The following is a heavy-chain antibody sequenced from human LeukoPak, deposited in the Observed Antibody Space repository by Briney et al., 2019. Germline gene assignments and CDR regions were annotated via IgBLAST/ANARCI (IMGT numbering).Heavy chain of an antibody. CDR1: GGSFSGYY. D-gene: IGHD6-13*01. CDR2: INHSGST. CDR3: ARWAYKERSSSSWAYFDY. J-gene: IGHJ4*02. Sequence: PSETLSLTCAVYGGSFSGYYWSWIRQPPGKGLEWIGEINHSGSTNYNPSLKSRVTISVDTSKNQFSLKLSSVTAADTAVYYCARWAYKERSSSSWAYFDYWGQGTLVTVSS. V-gene: IGHV4-34*01.